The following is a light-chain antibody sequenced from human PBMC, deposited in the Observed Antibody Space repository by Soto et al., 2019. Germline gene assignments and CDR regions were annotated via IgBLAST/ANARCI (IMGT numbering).Light chain of an antibody. CDR3: QQYYSYPYI. Sequence: DIQMTQSPSTLSASVGDRVTITCRASQSITSWLAWYQQRPGEAPKLLIYKASSLQSGVPSRFSGSGSGTEFTLTISGLQPDDFATYYCQQYYSYPYIFGQGTELEIK. J-gene: IGKJ2*01. CDR1: QSITSW. V-gene: IGKV1-5*03. CDR2: KAS.